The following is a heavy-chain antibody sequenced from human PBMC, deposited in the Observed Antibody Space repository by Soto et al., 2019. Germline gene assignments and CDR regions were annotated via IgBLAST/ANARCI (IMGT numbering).Heavy chain of an antibody. J-gene: IGHJ3*01. CDR2: ISYDGSNK. Sequence: GGSLRLSCAASGFTFSNYGMHWVRQAPGKGLEWVAVISYDGSNKYYADSVKGRFTISRDNSKNSLYLQMNSLKAEDTAVYYCAKDWEVVTASYDAFDFWGQGTMVTVSS. D-gene: IGHD2-21*02. CDR3: AKDWEVVTASYDAFDF. CDR1: GFTFSNYG. V-gene: IGHV3-30*18.